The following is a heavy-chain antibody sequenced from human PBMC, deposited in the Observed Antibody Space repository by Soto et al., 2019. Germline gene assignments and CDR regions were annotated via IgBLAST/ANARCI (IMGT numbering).Heavy chain of an antibody. CDR3: ARAERLYCDYDNYYYAIDV. V-gene: IGHV1-69*13. D-gene: IGHD4-17*01. J-gene: IGHJ6*02. CDR1: GGTFSRYA. CDR2: FIPIYGTR. Sequence: SVKVSCKASGGTFSRYAISWVRRAPGQGLEWIGGFIPIYGTRNYAQKFQGRVTITADESPSTAYRELSSLRSEATAVYYCARAERLYCDYDNYYYAIDVWDQGTSVTVSS.